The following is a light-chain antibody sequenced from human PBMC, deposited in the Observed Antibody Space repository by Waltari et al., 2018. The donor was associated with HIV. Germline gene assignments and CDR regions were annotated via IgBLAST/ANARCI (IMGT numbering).Light chain of an antibody. V-gene: IGLV2-23*01. CDR1: RGDVGTYNL. Sequence: QSALSQPASVSGSPGQSIPISCTGGRGDVGTYNLVHWYQRLRGSAPKLIIYEATERPSGVSNRFSGSKSGGTASLTISGLQADDEGHYYCCSYAGTVVFGGGTELTVL. CDR3: CSYAGTVV. J-gene: IGLJ2*01. CDR2: EAT.